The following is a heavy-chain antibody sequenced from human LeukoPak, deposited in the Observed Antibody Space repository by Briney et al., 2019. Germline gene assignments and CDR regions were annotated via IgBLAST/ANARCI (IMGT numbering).Heavy chain of an antibody. V-gene: IGHV4-61*02. J-gene: IGHJ4*02. CDR2: IYTSGST. D-gene: IGHD6-19*01. CDR3: ARVKVAGYSSGWYLGYFDY. Sequence: SQTLSLTCTVSGGSISSGSYYWRWIRQPAGTGLEWIGRIYTSGSTNYNPSLKSRVTISVDTSKNQFSLKLSSVTAADTAVYYCARVKVAGYSSGWYLGYFDYWGQGTLVTVSS. CDR1: GGSISSGSYY.